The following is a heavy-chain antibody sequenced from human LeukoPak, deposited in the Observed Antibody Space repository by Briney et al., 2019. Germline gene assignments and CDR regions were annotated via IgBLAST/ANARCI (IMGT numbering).Heavy chain of an antibody. CDR2: VYPGDSDT. V-gene: IGHV5-51*01. D-gene: IGHD3-9*01. Sequence: GESLKISCKGSGYNFNNNWIGWVRQMPGKGLEWMGIVYPGDSDTRYSPSFLGKVSISADKSITTAYLQWSSLEASDTAVYYCARQRDYNILTGYHSGAFDIWGQGTMVTVSS. CDR1: GYNFNNNW. CDR3: ARQRDYNILTGYHSGAFDI. J-gene: IGHJ3*02.